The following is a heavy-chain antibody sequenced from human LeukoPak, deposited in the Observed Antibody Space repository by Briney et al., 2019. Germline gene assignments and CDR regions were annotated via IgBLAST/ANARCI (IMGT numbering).Heavy chain of an antibody. J-gene: IGHJ5*02. CDR2: INPNSGGT. CDR3: ARDPRFDP. Sequence: ASVKVSCKASGYTFTGYYMHWVRQAPGQGLEWMGWINPNSGGTNYAQKFQGRVTMTRDTSTSTVYMELSSLRSEDTAVYYCARDPRFDPWGQGTLVTVSS. V-gene: IGHV1-2*02. CDR1: GYTFTGYY.